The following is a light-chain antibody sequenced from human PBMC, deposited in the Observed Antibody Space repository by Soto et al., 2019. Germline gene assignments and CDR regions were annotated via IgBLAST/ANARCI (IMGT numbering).Light chain of an antibody. CDR3: QQSYSTPLT. CDR2: AAS. V-gene: IGKV1-39*01. CDR1: QSISSY. J-gene: IGKJ4*01. Sequence: DIQMTQSPSSLSASVGDRVTITCRASQSISSYLNWYQQIPGKAPKLLIYAASSLQSGVPSRFSGSGSGTDFTLTISSLQPEDFATYYCQQSYSTPLTFDGGTKVDIK.